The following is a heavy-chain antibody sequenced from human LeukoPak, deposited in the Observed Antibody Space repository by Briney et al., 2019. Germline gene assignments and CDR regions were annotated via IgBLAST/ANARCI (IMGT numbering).Heavy chain of an antibody. CDR1: GGSIPSHY. D-gene: IGHD3-10*01. CDR2: VYYIGSN. Sequence: AETLSLTCSVSGGSIPSHYWSWIRQSPGKGLAWIGCVYYIGSNNYNPSLKSRVTLSLDTSKNQFFLTLHSVTAADTAIYYRARSVTQGGFGELLPFDPWGQGTLVTVSS. CDR3: ARSVTQGGFGELLPFDP. J-gene: IGHJ5*02. V-gene: IGHV4-59*11.